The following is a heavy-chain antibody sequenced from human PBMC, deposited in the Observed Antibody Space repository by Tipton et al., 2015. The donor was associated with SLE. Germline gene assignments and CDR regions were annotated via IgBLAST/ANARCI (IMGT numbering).Heavy chain of an antibody. V-gene: IGHV4-31*03. CDR1: GDSISNGDDY. D-gene: IGHD2-8*02. Sequence: TLSLTCTVSGDSISNGDDYWSWIRQPPGKGLEWIGNIYYGGGTYYNPSLESRVTISLDTSKNHFSLKLTSVTAADTAVYFCARDRDIVLEPVPIPPAFDIWGQGTTVTVSS. J-gene: IGHJ3*02. CDR3: ARDRDIVLEPVPIPPAFDI. CDR2: IYYGGGT.